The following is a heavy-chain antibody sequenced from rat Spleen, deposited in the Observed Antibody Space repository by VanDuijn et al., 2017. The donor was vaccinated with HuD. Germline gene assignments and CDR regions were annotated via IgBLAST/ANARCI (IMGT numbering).Heavy chain of an antibody. Sequence: EVQLVESDGGLVQPGRSLKLSCAASGFTFSDYYMAWVRQAPTKGLEWVATISYDGSSTYYRDSVKGRFTISRGNAKSTLYLQMDSLRSEDTATYYCARGATPTAGFNFWGPGTMVTVSS. D-gene: IGHD1-10*01. J-gene: IGHJ1*01. CDR2: ISYDGSST. CDR1: GFTFSDYY. V-gene: IGHV5-29*01. CDR3: ARGATPTAGFNF.